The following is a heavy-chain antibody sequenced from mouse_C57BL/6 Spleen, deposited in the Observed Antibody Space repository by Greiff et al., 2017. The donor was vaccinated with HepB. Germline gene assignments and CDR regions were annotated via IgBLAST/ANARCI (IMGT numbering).Heavy chain of an antibody. CDR3: ARGTRSYYGSSYGYWYVDV. CDR1: GYTFTSYW. D-gene: IGHD1-1*01. J-gene: IGHJ1*03. CDR2: IYPSDSET. Sequence: QVQLQQPGAELVRPGSSVKLSCKASGYTFTSYWMDWVKQRPGQGLEWIGNIYPSDSETHYNQKFKDKATLTVDKSSSTAYMQLSSLTSEDSAVYYCARGTRSYYGSSYGYWYVDVWGTGTTVTVSS. V-gene: IGHV1-61*01.